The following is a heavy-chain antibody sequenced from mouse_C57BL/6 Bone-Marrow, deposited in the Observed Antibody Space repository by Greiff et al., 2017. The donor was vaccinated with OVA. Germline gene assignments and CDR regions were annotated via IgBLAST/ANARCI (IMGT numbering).Heavy chain of an antibody. CDR2: INPSTGGT. Sequence: EVKLVESGPELVKPGASVKISCKASGYSFTGYYMNWVKQSPEKSLEWIGEINPSTGGTTYNQKFKAKATLTVDKSSSTAYMQLKSLTSEDSAVYYCARGWLLPSYWYFDVWGTGTTVTVSS. CDR3: ARGWLLPSYWYFDV. CDR1: GYSFTGYY. D-gene: IGHD2-3*01. J-gene: IGHJ1*03. V-gene: IGHV1-42*01.